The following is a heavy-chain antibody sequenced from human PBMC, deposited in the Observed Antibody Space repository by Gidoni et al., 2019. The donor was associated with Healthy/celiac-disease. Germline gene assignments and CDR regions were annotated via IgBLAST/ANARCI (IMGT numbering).Heavy chain of an antibody. CDR2: INHSGST. D-gene: IGHD2-15*01. CDR1: GGSFSGDY. J-gene: IGHJ5*02. V-gene: IGHV4-34*01. Sequence: QVQLQQWGAGLLKPSETLSLTCAVYGGSFSGDYWIWISQPPGMGLEWSGEINHSGSTNYNPSLNRRVPISVDTSKNQFSLKLSSVTAADSAVYYCARGLLRIGYCSGGSCYRWFYPWGQGTLVTVSS. CDR3: ARGLLRIGYCSGGSCYRWFYP.